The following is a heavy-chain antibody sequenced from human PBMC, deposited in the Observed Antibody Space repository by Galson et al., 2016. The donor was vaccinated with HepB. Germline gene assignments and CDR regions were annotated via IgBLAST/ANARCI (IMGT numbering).Heavy chain of an antibody. Sequence: SLRLSCAASTFSVSDDYMNWVRQAPGKGLEWVSLIDRDGDTYYADSVRDRFIISRDNSKNTLYLQMNSLRAEDTAVYSCARGSDVGSFWGHGTLVTGSS. CDR1: TFSVSDDY. D-gene: IGHD1-26*01. CDR3: ARGSDVGSF. J-gene: IGHJ4*03. V-gene: IGHV3-66*01. CDR2: IDRDGDT.